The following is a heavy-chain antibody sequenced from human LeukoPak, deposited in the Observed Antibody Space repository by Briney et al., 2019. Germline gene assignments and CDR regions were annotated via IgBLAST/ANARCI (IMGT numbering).Heavy chain of an antibody. D-gene: IGHD5-18*01. CDR3: ARGSEYSFGSGGTYFYYMDV. V-gene: IGHV4-34*01. Sequence: SETLSLTCAVYGGSFSGYYWSWIRQPPGKGLEWIGETNHSGSTNYNPSLKSRVTISVDTSKNQFSLKLSSVTAADTAVYYCARGSEYSFGSGGTYFYYMDVWGKGTTVTVSS. CDR1: GGSFSGYY. CDR2: TNHSGST. J-gene: IGHJ6*03.